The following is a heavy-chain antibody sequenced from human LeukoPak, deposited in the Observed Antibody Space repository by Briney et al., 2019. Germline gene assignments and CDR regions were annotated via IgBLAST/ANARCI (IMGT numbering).Heavy chain of an antibody. CDR1: GFTFSIHA. CDR3: AKDFEASIRGGFDV. Sequence: GGSLRLSCAASGFTFSIHAMTWVRQAPGKGLEWVSTIDRSGERTHYADSVKGRFTISRDNSKNTLYLQMKSLTAEDTAIYYCAKDFEASIRGGFDVWGRGTMVTVSS. CDR2: IDRSGERT. D-gene: IGHD5-24*01. J-gene: IGHJ3*01. V-gene: IGHV3-23*01.